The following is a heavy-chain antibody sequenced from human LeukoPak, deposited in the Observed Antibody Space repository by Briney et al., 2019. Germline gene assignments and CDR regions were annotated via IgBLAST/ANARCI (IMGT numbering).Heavy chain of an antibody. D-gene: IGHD6-13*01. CDR2: LSASGGNS. CDR1: GFNFSNYA. CDR3: AKRGGSIWYQFDS. J-gene: IGHJ4*02. V-gene: IGHV3-23*01. Sequence: PGGSLRLSCVASGFNFSNYAMSWVRQAPGKGLEWVSTLSASGGNSYYADSVKGRFTISRDTSKNTVYLQMNSLRAEDTAVYFCAKRGGSIWYQFDSWGQGTLVTVSS.